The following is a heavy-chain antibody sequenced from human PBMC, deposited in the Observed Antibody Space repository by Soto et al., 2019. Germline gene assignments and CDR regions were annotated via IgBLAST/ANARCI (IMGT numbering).Heavy chain of an antibody. V-gene: IGHV4-34*01. Sequence: QVQLQQWGAGLLRPSETLSLTCAVSGGSFSGYYWSWIRQPPGKGLEWIGEISHTGFTNYIPSLTRRVTISIATSKSPSSLTLTSVTAADPAVYYCAREVRGIMSSQHWGQGTLVTVSS. CDR3: AREVRGIMSSQH. D-gene: IGHD3-10*01. J-gene: IGHJ1*01. CDR2: ISHTGFT. CDR1: GGSFSGYY.